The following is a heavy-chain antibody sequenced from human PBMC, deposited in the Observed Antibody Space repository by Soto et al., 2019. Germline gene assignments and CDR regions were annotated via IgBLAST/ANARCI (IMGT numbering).Heavy chain of an antibody. Sequence: LSLTCAVYGGSFSGYYWSWIRQPPGKGLEWIGEINHSGSTNYNPSLKSRVTISVDTSKNQFSLKLSSVTAADTAVYYCARGTGGVGATSYFDYWGQGTLVTVSS. CDR3: ARGTGGVGATSYFDY. D-gene: IGHD1-26*01. CDR1: GGSFSGYY. J-gene: IGHJ4*02. V-gene: IGHV4-34*01. CDR2: INHSGST.